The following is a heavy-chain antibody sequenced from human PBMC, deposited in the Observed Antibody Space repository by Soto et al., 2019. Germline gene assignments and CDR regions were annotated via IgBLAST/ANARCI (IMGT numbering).Heavy chain of an antibody. Sequence: QLQLQESGSGLVKPSQTLSLTCAVSGGSISSGGSSWSWIRQPPGKGLEWIGYIYHSGGTYYNPSHKSRLTISVDRSKNQFSLKLSSVTAADTAVYYCARGQVVAAQHWGQGTLVTVSS. D-gene: IGHD2-15*01. CDR3: ARGQVVAAQH. CDR1: GGSISSGGSS. CDR2: IYHSGGT. J-gene: IGHJ4*02. V-gene: IGHV4-30-2*01.